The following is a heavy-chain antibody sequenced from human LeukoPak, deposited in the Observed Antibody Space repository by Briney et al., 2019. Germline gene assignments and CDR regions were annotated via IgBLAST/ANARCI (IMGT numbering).Heavy chain of an antibody. V-gene: IGHV4-61*02. Sequence: SETLSLTCTVSGNSISSGDNYWSWIRQPAGKGLEWIGRIYTSGSTNYNPSLKSRVTISGDTSKNQFSLKLSSVTAADTAVYYCARATGPPHGGNIVVVVAATFDYWGQGTLVTVSS. CDR2: IYTSGST. CDR3: ARATGPPHGGNIVVVVAATFDY. J-gene: IGHJ4*02. D-gene: IGHD2-15*01. CDR1: GNSISSGDNY.